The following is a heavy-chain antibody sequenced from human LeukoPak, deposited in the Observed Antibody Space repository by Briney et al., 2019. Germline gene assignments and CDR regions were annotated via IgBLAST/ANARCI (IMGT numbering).Heavy chain of an antibody. Sequence: ASVKVSCKVSGYTLTELSMHWVRQAPGKGLEWMGGFDPEGGETIYAQKFQGRVTMTEDTSTDTAYMELSSLRSEDTAVYYCARDSKRDDFWSGYSYWGQGTLVTVSS. CDR1: GYTLTELS. CDR2: FDPEGGET. D-gene: IGHD3-3*01. CDR3: ARDSKRDDFWSGYSY. J-gene: IGHJ4*02. V-gene: IGHV1-24*01.